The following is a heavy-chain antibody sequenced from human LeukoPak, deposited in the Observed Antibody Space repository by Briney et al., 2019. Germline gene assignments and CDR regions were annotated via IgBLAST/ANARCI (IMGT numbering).Heavy chain of an antibody. V-gene: IGHV3-33*01. Sequence: PGGFLRLSCTAPGFTFSSYAIHWIRQAPGKGLEWVALVWHDGSNRYYSEAVKGRFTISRDNSKNTVYLQINSLRAEDTAVYYCARELFGSGRSLDYWGQGTRVTVSS. D-gene: IGHD3-10*01. CDR1: GFTFSSYA. J-gene: IGHJ4*02. CDR2: VWHDGSNR. CDR3: ARELFGSGRSLDY.